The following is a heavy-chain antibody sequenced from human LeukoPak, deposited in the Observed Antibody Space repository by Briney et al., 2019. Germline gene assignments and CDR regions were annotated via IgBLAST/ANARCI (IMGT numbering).Heavy chain of an antibody. J-gene: IGHJ5*02. CDR2: IYSSGST. D-gene: IGHD3-10*01. CDR3: ARDASSFGGRFDP. V-gene: IGHV4-4*07. CDR1: GGSISSYY. Sequence: SETLSLTCTVSGGSISSYYWNWIRQPAGKGLEWIGRIYSSGSTNYNPSLKSRVTMSVDTSKNQFSLKLSSVTAADTAVYYCARDASSFGGRFDPWGQGTLVAASS.